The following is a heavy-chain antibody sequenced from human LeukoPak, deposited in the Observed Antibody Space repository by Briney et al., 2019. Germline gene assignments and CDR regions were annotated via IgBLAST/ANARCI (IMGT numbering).Heavy chain of an antibody. CDR3: ARRTYYYDSSGRRRQYFDY. Sequence: GGSLRLSCTTSGFTFDDYGVNWVRQAPGKGLEWVSSISSSSSYIYYADSVKGRFTISRDNAKNSPYLQMNSLRAEDTAVYYCARRTYYYDSSGRRRQYFDYWGQGTLVTVSS. D-gene: IGHD3-22*01. J-gene: IGHJ4*02. CDR2: ISSSSSYI. V-gene: IGHV3-21*01. CDR1: GFTFDDYG.